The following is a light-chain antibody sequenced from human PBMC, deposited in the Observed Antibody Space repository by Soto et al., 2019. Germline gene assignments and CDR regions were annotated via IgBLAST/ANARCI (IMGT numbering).Light chain of an antibody. CDR1: QSVLYSSNNKNY. CDR2: WAS. CDR3: QQYYSTPWT. J-gene: IGKJ1*01. Sequence: DIVMTQSPDSLAVSLGERATINCKSSQSVLYSSNNKNYLAWYQQKPGHPPKLLIYWASTRESGVPDRFSGSGSRTDFTLTISSLQAEDVAVYYCQQYYSTPWTFGQGTKVEIK. V-gene: IGKV4-1*01.